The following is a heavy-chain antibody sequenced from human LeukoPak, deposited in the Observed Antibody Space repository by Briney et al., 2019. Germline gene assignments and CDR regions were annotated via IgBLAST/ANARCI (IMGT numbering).Heavy chain of an antibody. D-gene: IGHD3-22*01. J-gene: IGHJ4*02. CDR1: GGSFSGYY. CDR3: ARGRCSYYDSSGCRFDY. V-gene: IGHV4-34*01. Sequence: PSETLSLTCAVYGGSFSGYYWSWIRQPPGKGLEWIGEINHSGSTNYNPSLKSRVTISVDTSKNQFSLKLSSVTAADTAVYYCARGRCSYYDSSGCRFDYWGQGTLVIVSS. CDR2: INHSGST.